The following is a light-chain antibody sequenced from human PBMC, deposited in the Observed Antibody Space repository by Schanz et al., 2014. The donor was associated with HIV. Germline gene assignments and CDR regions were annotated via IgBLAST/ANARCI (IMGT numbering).Light chain of an antibody. CDR3: QQRSNWPPMYT. J-gene: IGKJ2*01. CDR2: DAS. CDR1: QSVSSY. V-gene: IGKV3-11*01. Sequence: PGERATLSCRASQSVSSYLAWYQQKPGQAPRLLIYDASNRATGIPARFSGSGSGTDFTLTISSLEPEDFAVYYCQQRSNWPPMYTFGQGTKLEIK.